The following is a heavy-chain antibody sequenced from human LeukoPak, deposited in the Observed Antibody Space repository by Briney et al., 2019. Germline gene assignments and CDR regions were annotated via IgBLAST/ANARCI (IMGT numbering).Heavy chain of an antibody. V-gene: IGHV3-23*01. CDR3: AKGDSLGGNYDY. CDR1: GFTFSNNY. J-gene: IGHJ4*02. CDR2: ISGSGGST. Sequence: GGSLRLSCAASGFTFSNNYMSWVRQAPGKGLEWVSAISGSGGSTYYADSVKGRFTISRDNSKNTLYLQMNSLRAEDTAVYYCAKGDSLGGNYDYWGQGTLVTVSS. D-gene: IGHD3-16*01.